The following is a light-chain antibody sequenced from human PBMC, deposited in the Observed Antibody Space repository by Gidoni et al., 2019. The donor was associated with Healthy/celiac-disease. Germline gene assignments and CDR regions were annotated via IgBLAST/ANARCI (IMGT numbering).Light chain of an antibody. CDR2: KDS. Sequence: SYALTQPPSVSVSPGQTARLTCSGDALPKQYAYWYQQKPGQAPVLVIYKDSERPSGIPERFSGSSSGTTVTLTISGVQAEDEADYYCQSADSSGTKVFGGGTKLTVL. J-gene: IGLJ3*02. CDR1: ALPKQY. V-gene: IGLV3-25*03. CDR3: QSADSSGTKV.